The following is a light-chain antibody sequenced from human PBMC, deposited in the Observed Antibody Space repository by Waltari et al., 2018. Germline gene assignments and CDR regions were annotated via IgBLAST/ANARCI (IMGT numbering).Light chain of an antibody. CDR3: QQADSFPPLT. CDR2: AAS. V-gene: IGKV1-12*01. Sequence: DIQMTQSPSSVSASLGERVTITCRASQDIKTWLAWYQHKPGKAPKLLVSAASSLQSGVPSRFSGSGSGTDFTLTISNLQPEDFATYYCQQADSFPPLTFGGGTKVEIK. J-gene: IGKJ4*01. CDR1: QDIKTW.